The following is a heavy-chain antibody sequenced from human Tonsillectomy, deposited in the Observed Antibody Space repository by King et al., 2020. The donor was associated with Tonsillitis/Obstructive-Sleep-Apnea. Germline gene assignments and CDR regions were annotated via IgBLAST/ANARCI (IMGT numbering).Heavy chain of an antibody. D-gene: IGHD4-17*01. CDR1: GYTFTGYY. Sequence: VQLVESGAEVKKPGASVKVSCKASGYTFTGYYMHWVRQAPGQGLEWMGWINPNSGGTNYAQKFQGWVTMTRDTSISTAYMGLSRLRSDDTAVYYCARAPLRTDYYYYYMDVWGKGTTVTVSS. V-gene: IGHV1-2*04. CDR2: INPNSGGT. CDR3: ARAPLRTDYYYYYMDV. J-gene: IGHJ6*03.